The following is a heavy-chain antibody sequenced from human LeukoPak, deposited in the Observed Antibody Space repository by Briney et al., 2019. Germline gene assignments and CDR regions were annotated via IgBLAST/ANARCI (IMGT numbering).Heavy chain of an antibody. J-gene: IGHJ4*02. Sequence: SETLSLTCAVYGGSFSGFYWSWIRQPPGKGLEWIGEINHSGSTNYNPSLKSRVTISVDTSKNQFSLKLSSVTAADTAAYYCARLGYSGTYRAPPDYWGQGTLVTVPS. V-gene: IGHV4-34*01. CDR2: INHSGST. CDR3: ARLGYSGTYRAPPDY. D-gene: IGHD1-26*01. CDR1: GGSFSGFY.